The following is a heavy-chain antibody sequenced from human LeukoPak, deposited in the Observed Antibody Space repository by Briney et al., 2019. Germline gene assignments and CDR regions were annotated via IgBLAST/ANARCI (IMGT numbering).Heavy chain of an antibody. J-gene: IGHJ4*02. CDR1: GGSISSYY. V-gene: IGHV4-4*07. Sequence: PSETLSLTCTVSGGSISSYYWSWIRQPAGKGLEWIGRIYTSGSTNYNPSLKSRVTMSVDTSKNQFSLKLSSVTAADTAVYYCARHDGRFSSGSYYFDYWGQGTLVTVYS. CDR2: IYTSGST. D-gene: IGHD6-19*01. CDR3: ARHDGRFSSGSYYFDY.